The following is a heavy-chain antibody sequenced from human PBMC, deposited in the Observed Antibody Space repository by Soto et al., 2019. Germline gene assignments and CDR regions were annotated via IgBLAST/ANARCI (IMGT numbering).Heavy chain of an antibody. V-gene: IGHV1-18*01. D-gene: IGHD6-19*01. Sequence: ASVKVSCKASGYTFTSYGISWVRQAPGQGLEWMGWISAYNGNTNYAQKLQGRVTMTTDTSTSTAYMELRSLRSDDTAVYYCARASYSSGWYIQTHYYYYGMDVWGQGTTVTVYS. J-gene: IGHJ6*02. CDR1: GYTFTSYG. CDR3: ARASYSSGWYIQTHYYYYGMDV. CDR2: ISAYNGNT.